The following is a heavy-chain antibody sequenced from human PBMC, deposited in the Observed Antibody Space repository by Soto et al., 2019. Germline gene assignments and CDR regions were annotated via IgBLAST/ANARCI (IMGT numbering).Heavy chain of an antibody. Sequence: SVKVSCKASGGTFSSYAISWVRQAPGQGLEWMGGIIPIFGTANYAQKFQGRVTITADESTSTAYMELSSLRSEDTAVYYCARGSYYYDSSGYYYVDAGYWYFGLWGRGTLVTVSS. CDR3: ARGSYYYDSSGYYYVDAGYWYFGL. CDR1: GGTFSSYA. D-gene: IGHD3-22*01. J-gene: IGHJ2*01. V-gene: IGHV1-69*13. CDR2: IIPIFGTA.